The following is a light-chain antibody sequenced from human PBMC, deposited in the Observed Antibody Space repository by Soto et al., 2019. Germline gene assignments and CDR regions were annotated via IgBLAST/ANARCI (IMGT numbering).Light chain of an antibody. CDR3: MQSTQFPFI. V-gene: IGKV2D-29*01. Sequence: IVMTQSPLSLSVTPGQPASISCKTSQSLLYRDGQTFLSWFLQKPGQPPQLLIYEVSNRFSGVPDRFSGSGSGTDFTLKISRVEAEDVGVYYCMQSTQFPFICGPGTKVDIK. CDR2: EVS. CDR1: QSLLYRDGQTF. J-gene: IGKJ3*01.